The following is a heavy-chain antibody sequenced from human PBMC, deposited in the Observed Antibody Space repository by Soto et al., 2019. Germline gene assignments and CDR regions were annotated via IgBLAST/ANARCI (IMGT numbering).Heavy chain of an antibody. V-gene: IGHV4-31*03. Sequence: QMLLQDSGPGLVKPSETLSLTCTVSGGSISSGGYYWSWIRQHPGKGLEWIGYIYYSGSTYYNPSLKSRVTISVDTSKNQFSLKLSSVTAADTAVYYCARDAGKTYWYFDLWGRGTLVTVSS. CDR3: ARDAGKTYWYFDL. J-gene: IGHJ2*01. CDR2: IYYSGST. CDR1: GGSISSGGYY.